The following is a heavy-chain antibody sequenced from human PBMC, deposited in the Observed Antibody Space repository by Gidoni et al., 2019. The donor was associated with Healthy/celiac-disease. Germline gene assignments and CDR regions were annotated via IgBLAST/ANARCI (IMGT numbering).Heavy chain of an antibody. CDR2: ISGSGGST. V-gene: IGHV3-23*01. CDR1: GCTFSSYA. CDR3: AKGLGGYYDSSGYYYYYGMDV. D-gene: IGHD3-22*01. J-gene: IGHJ6*02. Sequence: EVQLLESGGGLVQPGGSLRLSCAASGCTFSSYAMSWVRQAPGKGLEWGSAISGSGGSTYYADSVKGRFTISRDNSKNTLYLQMNSLRAEDTAVYYCAKGLGGYYDSSGYYYYYGMDVWGQGTTVTVSS.